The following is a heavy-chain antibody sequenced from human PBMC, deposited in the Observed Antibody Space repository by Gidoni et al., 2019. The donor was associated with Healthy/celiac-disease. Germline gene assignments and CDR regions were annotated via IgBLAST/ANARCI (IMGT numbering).Heavy chain of an antibody. CDR3: ARGGRKTYYYDSSGYYYFFDY. Sequence: EVQLVESGGGLVQPGGSTSPSCAALGFTFSRCSMNRVRQAPGQGLEWVSYISSSSSTIYYADSVKGRFTISRDNAKNSLYLQMNSLRAEDTAVYYCARGGRKTYYYDSSGYYYFFDYWGQGTLVTVSS. CDR2: ISSSSSTI. D-gene: IGHD3-22*01. J-gene: IGHJ4*02. CDR1: GFTFSRCS. V-gene: IGHV3-48*04.